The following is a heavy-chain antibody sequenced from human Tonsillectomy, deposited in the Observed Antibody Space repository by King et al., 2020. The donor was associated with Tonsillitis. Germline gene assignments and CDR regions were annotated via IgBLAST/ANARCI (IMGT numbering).Heavy chain of an antibody. CDR3: ARVEDGYRSAAGTWFDP. V-gene: IGHV3-48*02. J-gene: IGHJ5*02. CDR2: ISSSSTTI. Sequence: VQLVESGGGLVQPGGSLRLSCEASGFMFSDYSMPWLRQAPGKGPEWVSYISSSSTTIYHADSVKGRFTISRDNVKNAVYLLMNSLRDEDTAMYYCARVEDGYRSAAGTWFDPWGQGTLVIVSS. D-gene: IGHD5-24*01. CDR1: GFMFSDYS.